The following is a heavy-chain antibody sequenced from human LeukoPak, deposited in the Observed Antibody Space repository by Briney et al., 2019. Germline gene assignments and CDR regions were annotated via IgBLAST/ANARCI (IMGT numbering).Heavy chain of an antibody. V-gene: IGHV1-2*04. Sequence: ASVKVSCKASGYTFTGYYMHWVRQAPGQGLEWMGWINPSSGGTNYAQKFQGWVTMTSDTSISTAYMELSRLRSDDTAVYYCARGGDLGYCSSTSCYIERNWFDPWGQGTLVTVSS. CDR3: ARGGDLGYCSSTSCYIERNWFDP. CDR2: INPSSGGT. D-gene: IGHD2-2*02. J-gene: IGHJ5*02. CDR1: GYTFTGYY.